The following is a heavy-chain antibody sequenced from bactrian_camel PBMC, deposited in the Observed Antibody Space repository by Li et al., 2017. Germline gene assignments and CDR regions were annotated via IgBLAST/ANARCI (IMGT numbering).Heavy chain of an antibody. J-gene: IGHJ6*01. CDR1: GYTYNRNC. CDR3: AARGPYCYTKLSVRDFTY. D-gene: IGHD2*01. CDR2: IATGSGNT. Sequence: HVQLVESGGGSVQAGGSLRLSCAASGYTYNRNCMAWSRQAPGKEREGVPRIATGSGNTYYADSVKGRFTISQDNAKNTVYLQMNSLKPEDTAMYYCAARGPYCYTKLSVRDFTYWGQGTQVTVS. V-gene: IGHV3S1*01.